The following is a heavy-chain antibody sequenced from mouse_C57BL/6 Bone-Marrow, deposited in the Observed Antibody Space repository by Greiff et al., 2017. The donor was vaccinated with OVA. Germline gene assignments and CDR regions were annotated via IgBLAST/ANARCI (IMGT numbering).Heavy chain of an antibody. CDR3: AMDDGYYSAWFAY. CDR1: GYTFTSYG. CDR2: IYPRSGNT. J-gene: IGHJ3*01. D-gene: IGHD2-3*01. V-gene: IGHV1-81*01. Sequence: QVQLQQSGAELARPGASVKLSCKASGYTFTSYGISWVKQRTGQGLEWIGEIYPRSGNTYYNEKFKGKATLPADKSSSTAYMELRSLTSEDSAVYFCAMDDGYYSAWFAYWGQGTLVTVSA.